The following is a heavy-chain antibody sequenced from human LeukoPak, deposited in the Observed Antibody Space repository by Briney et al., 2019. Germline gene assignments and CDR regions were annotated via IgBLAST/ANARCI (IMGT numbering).Heavy chain of an antibody. D-gene: IGHD5-24*01. J-gene: IGHJ4*02. CDR2: IHYSGST. CDR3: ARDGPIK. Sequence: SETLSLTCTVSGGSISSLIYYWGWIRQPPGKGLEWIGSIHYSGSTYYSPSLKSRATISVDTSRNQFSLKLTSVTAADTAVYYCARDGPIKWGQGTLVTVSS. CDR1: GGSISSLIYY. V-gene: IGHV4-39*07.